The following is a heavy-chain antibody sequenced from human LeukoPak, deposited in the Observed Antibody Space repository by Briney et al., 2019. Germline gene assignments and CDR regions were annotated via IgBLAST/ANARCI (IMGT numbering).Heavy chain of an antibody. Sequence: PSETLSLTCTVCGGSISSHYWSWIRQPPGKGLEWIGYIYYSGSTNYNPSLKSRVTISVDTSKNQFSLKLSSVTAADTAVSYCARVAGVGGYDYGDYWGQGTLVTVSS. CDR2: IYYSGST. CDR1: GGSISSHY. J-gene: IGHJ4*02. CDR3: ARVAGVGGYDYGDY. D-gene: IGHD5-12*01. V-gene: IGHV4-59*11.